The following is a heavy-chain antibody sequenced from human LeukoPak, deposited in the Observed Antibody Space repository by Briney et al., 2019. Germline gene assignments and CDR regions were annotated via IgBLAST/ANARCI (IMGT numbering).Heavy chain of an antibody. Sequence: ASVKVSCKASGGTFSSYAISWVRQAPGQGLEWMGGIIPIFGTANYAHKFQGRVTITTNESTSTAYMELSSLRSADTAAYYCARDLPSRSEWSPLGAFDIWGQGTMVTVSS. J-gene: IGHJ3*02. CDR3: ARDLPSRSEWSPLGAFDI. CDR1: GGTFSSYA. CDR2: IIPIFGTA. D-gene: IGHD3-3*01. V-gene: IGHV1-69*05.